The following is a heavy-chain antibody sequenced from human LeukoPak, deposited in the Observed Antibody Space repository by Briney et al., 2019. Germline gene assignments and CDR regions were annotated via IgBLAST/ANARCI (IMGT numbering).Heavy chain of an antibody. CDR1: GGSISSYY. V-gene: IGHV4-59*01. J-gene: IGHJ5*02. CDR2: IHYTGST. Sequence: PSETLSLTCTVSGGSISSYYWSWIRQSPGKGLECIGYIHYTGSTNYNPSLKSRATISVETSKNQFSLKLKSVTAADTAVYYCARGGYYGSGNDFRFDPWGQGTLVPVSS. CDR3: ARGGYYGSGNDFRFDP. D-gene: IGHD3-10*01.